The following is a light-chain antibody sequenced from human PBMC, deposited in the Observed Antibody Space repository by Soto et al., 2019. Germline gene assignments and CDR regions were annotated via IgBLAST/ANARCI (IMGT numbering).Light chain of an antibody. V-gene: IGLV7-43*01. J-gene: IGLJ3*02. CDR3: LLYYGGAWV. Sequence: QAVVTQEPSLTVSPGGTVTLTCASSTGAVTSAYYANWFQQKPGQPPRPLIYSTSNKHSWTPARFSASLLGDKAALTLSGVQPEDDADYYCLLYYGGAWVFGGGTKLTVL. CDR1: TGAVTSAYY. CDR2: STS.